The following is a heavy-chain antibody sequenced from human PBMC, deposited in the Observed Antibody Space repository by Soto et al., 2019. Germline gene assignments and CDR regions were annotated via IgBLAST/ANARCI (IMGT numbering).Heavy chain of an antibody. V-gene: IGHV4-4*02. CDR2: IHHSAGT. J-gene: IGHJ4*02. CDR3: ARLVYDTRLNYLYLDS. Sequence: QVLLHESGPGLVKPSGTLSLTCTVSGVSISRGDWWSWVRQAPGKELQWIGEIHHSAGTSSHPSLRSRVSHSVDTSKNQFSLNLKSVTAADTGVYYCARLVYDTRLNYLYLDSWGQGLLVTLSS. D-gene: IGHD3-22*01. CDR1: GVSISRGDW.